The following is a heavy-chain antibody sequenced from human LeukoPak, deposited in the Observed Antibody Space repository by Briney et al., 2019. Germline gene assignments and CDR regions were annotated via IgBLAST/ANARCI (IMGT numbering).Heavy chain of an antibody. CDR2: ISGSGGST. Sequence: GGSLRLSCAASGFTFSTYAMSWVSQAPGKGLEWISAISGSGGSTYSADSVTGRFTISRDNTMNTLYLQMNGLRAEDTAVYYCAKGDYYDTTGYYYLNNYYYGMDVWGQGTTVTVSS. J-gene: IGHJ6*02. CDR1: GFTFSTYA. D-gene: IGHD3-22*01. V-gene: IGHV3-23*01. CDR3: AKGDYYDTTGYYYLNNYYYGMDV.